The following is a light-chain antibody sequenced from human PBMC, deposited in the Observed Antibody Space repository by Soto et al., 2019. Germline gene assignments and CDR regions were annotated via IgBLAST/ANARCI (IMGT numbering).Light chain of an antibody. CDR2: RAS. J-gene: IGKJ1*01. Sequence: IQMTQSPATLSVSPGERATLSCRASQTIYSNVAWYQQRPGQAPSLLIYRASARATGVPARFSGSGSGTEFTLTIGSLQSEDSAVYYCEQYQNLWTFGQGTKVDIK. CDR1: QTIYSN. V-gene: IGKV3-15*01. CDR3: EQYQNLWT.